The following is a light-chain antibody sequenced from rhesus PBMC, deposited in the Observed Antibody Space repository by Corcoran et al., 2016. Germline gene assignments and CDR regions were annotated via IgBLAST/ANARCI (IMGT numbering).Light chain of an antibody. J-gene: IGKJ2*01. V-gene: IGKV3-24*04. CDR1: QSVSSY. CDR2: GAS. Sequence: EIVMTQSPATLALSPGERATLSCRASQSVSSYLAWYQQKPGQAPRLLIYGASSRATGIPDRFSGNGSGTEFTLTISSLEPEDVGVYFCLQSSNWPYSFGQGTKVEIK. CDR3: LQSSNWPYS.